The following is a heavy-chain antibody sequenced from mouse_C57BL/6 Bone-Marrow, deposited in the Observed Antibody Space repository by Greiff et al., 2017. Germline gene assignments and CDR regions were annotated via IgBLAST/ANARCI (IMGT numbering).Heavy chain of an antibody. V-gene: IGHV1-54*01. Sequence: VQLQQSGAELVRPGTSVKVSCKASGYAFTNYLIEWVKQRPGQGLEWIGVINPGSGGTNYNEKFQGKATLTADKSSSTAYMQLSRLTSEDSAVYFCAIYYYYGSSLFDYWGQGTTLTVSS. CDR2: INPGSGGT. D-gene: IGHD1-1*01. CDR1: GYAFTNYL. J-gene: IGHJ2*01. CDR3: AIYYYYGSSLFDY.